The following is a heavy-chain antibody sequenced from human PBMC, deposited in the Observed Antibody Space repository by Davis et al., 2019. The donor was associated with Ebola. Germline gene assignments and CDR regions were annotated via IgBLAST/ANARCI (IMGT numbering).Heavy chain of an antibody. V-gene: IGHV3-11*04. Sequence: GESLKISCVASGFTFSDYYMSWIRQAPGKGLEWVSHMRGSGQTIDYADSVRGRFTISRDNSKNTLYLQMNSLRAEDTAVYYCARCYDSSGYYYRYYFDYWGQGTLVTVSS. J-gene: IGHJ4*02. CDR2: MRGSGQTI. CDR3: ARCYDSSGYYYRYYFDY. D-gene: IGHD3-22*01. CDR1: GFTFSDYY.